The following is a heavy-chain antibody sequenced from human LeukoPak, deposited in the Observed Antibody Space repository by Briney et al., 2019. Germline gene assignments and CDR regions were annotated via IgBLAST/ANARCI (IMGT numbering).Heavy chain of an antibody. V-gene: IGHV4-59*10. CDR1: GGSFSSYY. J-gene: IGHJ6*03. CDR3: ARAGLRGGYYYYYMDV. Sequence: SETLSLTCAVYGGSFSSYYWSWIRQPAGKGLEWIGRIYTSGSTNYNPSLKSRVTMSVDTSKNQFSLKLSSVTAADTAVYYCARAGLRGGYYYYYMDVWGKGTTVTVSS. D-gene: IGHD2-15*01. CDR2: IYTSGST.